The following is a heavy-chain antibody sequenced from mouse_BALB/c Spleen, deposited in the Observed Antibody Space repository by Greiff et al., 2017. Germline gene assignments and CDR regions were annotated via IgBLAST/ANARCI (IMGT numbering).Heavy chain of an antibody. V-gene: IGHV5-12-2*01. J-gene: IGHJ4*01. CDR3: ARHREPLYAMDY. D-gene: IGHD3-3*01. CDR1: GFTFSSYT. Sequence: DVMLVESGGGLVQPGGSLKLSCAASGFTFSSYTMSWVRQTPEKRLEWVAYISNGGGSTYYPDTVKGRFTISRDNAKNTLYLQMSSLKSEDTAMYYCARHREPLYAMDYWGQGTSVTVSS. CDR2: ISNGGGST.